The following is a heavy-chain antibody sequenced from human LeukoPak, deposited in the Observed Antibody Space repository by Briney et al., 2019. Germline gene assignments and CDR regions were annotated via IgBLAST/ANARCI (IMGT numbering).Heavy chain of an antibody. V-gene: IGHV4-34*01. Sequence: PSETLSLTCAVYGGSFSGYYWSWIRQPPGKGLEWIGEINHSGSTNYNPSLKSRVTISVDTSKNQFSLKLSSVTAADTAVYYCARGTIAAAGRGFDYWGQGTLVTVSS. CDR3: ARGTIAAAGRGFDY. CDR2: INHSGST. J-gene: IGHJ4*02. D-gene: IGHD6-13*01. CDR1: GGSFSGYY.